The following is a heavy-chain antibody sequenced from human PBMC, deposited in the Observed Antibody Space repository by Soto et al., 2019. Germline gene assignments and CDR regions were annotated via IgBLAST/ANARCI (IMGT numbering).Heavy chain of an antibody. Sequence: QLQLQESGSGLVKPSQTLSTPSAASGASITSGVYSWAGLRQPPGKGLQCIGYINHSGSTYNNPSIKRRVTISVDRSKNQFSLKLSSVTAADTAVYYCAAGGGLPRYYWGQGTLGTVSS. CDR2: INHSGST. V-gene: IGHV4-30-2*01. CDR3: AAGGGLPRYY. D-gene: IGHD5-12*01. CDR1: GASITSGVYS. J-gene: IGHJ4*02.